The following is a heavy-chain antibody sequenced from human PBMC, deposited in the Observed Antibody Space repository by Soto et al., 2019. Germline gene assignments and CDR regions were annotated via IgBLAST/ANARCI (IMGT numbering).Heavy chain of an antibody. V-gene: IGHV3-74*01. CDR2: INGDGSST. Sequence: EVQLVESGGGLVQPGGSLSLSCAASGFTFSRHWMHWVRQAPGKGPVWVSRINGDGSSTAYADSVRGRFTIARDNAKNRLYLQMNSLRAEDTAVYYCAREVIAVVGAIRWFDPWGQGTLVTVSS. CDR1: GFTFSRHW. CDR3: AREVIAVVGAIRWFDP. J-gene: IGHJ5*02. D-gene: IGHD6-19*01.